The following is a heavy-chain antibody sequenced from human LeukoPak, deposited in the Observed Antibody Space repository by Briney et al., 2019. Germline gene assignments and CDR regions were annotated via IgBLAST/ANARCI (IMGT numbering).Heavy chain of an antibody. J-gene: IGHJ6*03. Sequence: PSETLSLTCAVYGGSFSGYYWSWIRQPPGKGLEWIGEINHSVSTNYNPSLKSRVTISVDTSKNQFSLKLSSVTAADTAVYYCARHPTYYYGSGMRYYYMDVWGKGTTVTVSS. V-gene: IGHV4-34*01. CDR2: INHSVST. CDR3: ARHPTYYYGSGMRYYYMDV. D-gene: IGHD3-10*01. CDR1: GGSFSGYY.